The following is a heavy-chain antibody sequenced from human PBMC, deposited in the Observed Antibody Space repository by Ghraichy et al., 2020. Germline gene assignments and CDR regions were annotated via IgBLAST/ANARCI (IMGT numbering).Heavy chain of an antibody. Sequence: ASVKVSCKASGYTFTSYGISWVRQAPGQGLEWMGWISAYNGNTNYAQKLQGRVTMTTDTSTSTAYMELRSLRSDDTAVYYCARDDRGGVDTDRGYGVAFDIWGQGTMVTVSS. V-gene: IGHV1-18*01. D-gene: IGHD5-18*01. CDR3: ARDDRGGVDTDRGYGVAFDI. J-gene: IGHJ3*02. CDR1: GYTFTSYG. CDR2: ISAYNGNT.